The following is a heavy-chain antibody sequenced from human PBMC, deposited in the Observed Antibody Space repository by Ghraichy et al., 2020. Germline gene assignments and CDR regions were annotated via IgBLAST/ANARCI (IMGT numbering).Heavy chain of an antibody. CDR1: GFTVSNNY. CDR3: TRDSNGMAKTPG. Sequence: GESLRLSCAASGFTVSNNYMSWVRQAPGKGLEWVSLIYSGRGTLYADSVKGRFTISRDSSKNTLYLQMNRLRAEDTAVYYCTRDSNGMAKTPGWGQGTLVTVSS. J-gene: IGHJ4*02. V-gene: IGHV3-53*01. CDR2: IYSGRGT. D-gene: IGHD5-24*01.